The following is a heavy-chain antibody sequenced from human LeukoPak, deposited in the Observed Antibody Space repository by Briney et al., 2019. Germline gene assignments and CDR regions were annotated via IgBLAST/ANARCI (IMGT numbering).Heavy chain of an antibody. CDR1: GFTFDDYA. CDR3: AKDIGGGVPAATGPFDY. Sequence: GRSLRLSCAASGFTFDDYAMHWVRQAPGKGLEWVSGISWNSGSIGYADSVKGRFTISRDNAKNSLYLQMNSLRAEDMALYYCAKDIGGGVPAATGPFDYWGQGTLVTVSS. V-gene: IGHV3-9*03. D-gene: IGHD2-2*01. CDR2: ISWNSGSI. J-gene: IGHJ4*02.